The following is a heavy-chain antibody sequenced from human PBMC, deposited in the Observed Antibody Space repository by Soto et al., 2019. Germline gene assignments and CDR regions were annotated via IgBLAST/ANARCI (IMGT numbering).Heavy chain of an antibody. Sequence: GGSLRLSCTASGFSFSDYYMSWIRQAPGKGLEWVSHISSSGDTRYYADYVKGRFTISRDNAKNSLSLQVNSLRAEDTAVYYCAREKCISSSCDYYYGMDVWGQGTTVTVSS. CDR2: ISSSGDTR. D-gene: IGHD2-2*01. CDR3: AREKCISSSCDYYYGMDV. CDR1: GFSFSDYY. V-gene: IGHV3-11*01. J-gene: IGHJ6*02.